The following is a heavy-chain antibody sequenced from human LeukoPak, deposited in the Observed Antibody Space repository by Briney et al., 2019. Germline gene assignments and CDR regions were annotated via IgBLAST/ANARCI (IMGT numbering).Heavy chain of an antibody. CDR1: GFTFSSYS. V-gene: IGHV3-21*04. Sequence: GGSLRLSCAASGFTFSSYSMNWVRQAPGKGLEWVSSISSSSSYIYYADSVKGRFTISRDNAKNSLYLQMNGLRAEDTAVYYCARGGRTLSLDYWGQGTLVTVSS. J-gene: IGHJ4*02. CDR2: ISSSSSYI. CDR3: ARGGRTLSLDY. D-gene: IGHD3-16*01.